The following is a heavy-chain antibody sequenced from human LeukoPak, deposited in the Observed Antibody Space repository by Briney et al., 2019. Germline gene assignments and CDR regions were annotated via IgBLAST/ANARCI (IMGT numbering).Heavy chain of an antibody. J-gene: IGHJ5*02. Sequence: VASVKVSCKVSGYTLTELSMHWVRQAPGKGLEWMGGFDPEDGETIYAQKFQGRVTMTEDTSTDTAYMELSSLRSEDTAVYYCARDYHYYGSGSYSVGYNWFDPWGQGTLVTVSS. CDR2: FDPEDGET. CDR1: GYTLTELS. CDR3: ARDYHYYGSGSYSVGYNWFDP. V-gene: IGHV1-24*01. D-gene: IGHD3-10*01.